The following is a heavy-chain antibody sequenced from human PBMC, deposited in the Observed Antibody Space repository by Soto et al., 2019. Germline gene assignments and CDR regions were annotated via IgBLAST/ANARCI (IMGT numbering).Heavy chain of an antibody. CDR3: AREGAVVGAAVYYGMDV. CDR1: GYPFTSYS. CDR2: RSAYNGDT. J-gene: IGHJ6*02. D-gene: IGHD6-25*01. V-gene: IGHV1-18*04. Sequence: QVQLVQSGAEVKEPGASVKVSCKASGYPFTSYSFSWVRQAPGQGLEWMGWRSAYNGDTRYAQKFQGRVTMTADPYTDTAYMEVRNLRSDDTGVYYCAREGAVVGAAVYYGMDVWGQGTMVTVS.